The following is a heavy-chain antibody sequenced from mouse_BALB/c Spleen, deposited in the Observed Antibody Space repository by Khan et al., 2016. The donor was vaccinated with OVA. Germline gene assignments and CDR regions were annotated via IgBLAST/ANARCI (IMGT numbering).Heavy chain of an antibody. CDR1: GYTFTTYW. J-gene: IGHJ3*01. CDR3: ARRGLYGIFPY. Sequence: VQLQESGAELAKPGASVKMSCTTSGYTFTTYWIHWIKQRPGQGLEWIGYINPSTAYTEYNQNFKDKATLTADESSSTAYMHLSRLTSEDTEGYYCARRGLYGIFPYWGQGTLVTVAA. CDR2: INPSTAYT. D-gene: IGHD2-10*02. V-gene: IGHV1-7*01.